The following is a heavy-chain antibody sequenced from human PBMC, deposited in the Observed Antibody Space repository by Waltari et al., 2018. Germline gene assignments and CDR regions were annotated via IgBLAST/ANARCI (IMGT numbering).Heavy chain of an antibody. CDR3: ATSGSDGGF. D-gene: IGHD4-17*01. J-gene: IGHJ1*01. V-gene: IGHV3-30*03. CDR1: GFTFSNYG. Sequence: QVHLVQSGGGVVQPGASLGLPCATSGFTFSNYGMHWVRQGAGKGLEWVAGISYDGTKTFYTDSVKGRFTVPRDNSENTVYLQMNSLRSEDTAVYYCATSGSDGGFWGQGTLVTVS. CDR2: ISYDGTKT.